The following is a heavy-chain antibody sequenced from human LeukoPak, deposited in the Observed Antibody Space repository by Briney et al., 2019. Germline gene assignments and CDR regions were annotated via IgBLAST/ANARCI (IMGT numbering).Heavy chain of an antibody. CDR3: AELGITMIGGV. Sequence: GGSLRLSCAASGFTFSSYEMNWVRQAPGKGLEWVSYISSSGSTIYYADSVKGRFTISRDNAENSLFLQMNSLRAEDTAVYYCAELGITMIGGVWGKGTTVTISS. D-gene: IGHD3-10*02. CDR2: ISSSGSTI. V-gene: IGHV3-48*03. J-gene: IGHJ6*04. CDR1: GFTFSSYE.